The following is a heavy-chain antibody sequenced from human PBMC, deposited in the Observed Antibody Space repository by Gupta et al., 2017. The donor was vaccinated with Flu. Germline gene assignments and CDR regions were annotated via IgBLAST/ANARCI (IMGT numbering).Heavy chain of an antibody. CDR2: VDNDGRST. J-gene: IGHJ5*01. CDR3: ARSYGGDDS. D-gene: IGHD2-21*01. CDR1: GFTFSGSW. Sequence: EVQLVESGGGLAQPGGSLRLSCAASGFTFSGSWMYWVRQSPAKGLEWVSRVDNDGRSTTYADSVKGRFTISRDNAKNTLYLQMNSLRVEDTGVYYCARSYGGDDSWGQGTLVTVSS. V-gene: IGHV3-74*01.